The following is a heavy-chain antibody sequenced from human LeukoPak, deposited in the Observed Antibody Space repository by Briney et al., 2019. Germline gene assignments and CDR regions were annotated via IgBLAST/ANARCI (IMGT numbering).Heavy chain of an antibody. CDR2: INPNSGDT. CDR1: GYTFTGYY. Sequence: GASVKVSCKASGYTFTGYYVHWVRQAPGQGLEWMGRINPNSGDTNYAQKFQGRVTMTRDTSISTAYMELSRLRSDDTAVYYCARDRVPYYYYYGMDVWGQGTTVTVSS. CDR3: ARDRVPYYYYYGMDV. J-gene: IGHJ6*02. V-gene: IGHV1-2*06.